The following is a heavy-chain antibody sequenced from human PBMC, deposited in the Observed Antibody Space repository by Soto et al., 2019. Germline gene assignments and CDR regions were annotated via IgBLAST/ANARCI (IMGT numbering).Heavy chain of an antibody. V-gene: IGHV3-9*01. CDR3: AKGLDAIDY. CDR2: ISWNSGSI. D-gene: IGHD2-8*01. J-gene: IGHJ4*02. CDR1: GFTFDDYA. Sequence: GGSLRLSCAASGFTFDDYAMHWVRQAPGKGLEWVSGISWNSGSIGYADSVKGRFTISRDNAKNSLYLQMNSLRAEDTALYYCAKGLDAIDYWGQGTLVTV.